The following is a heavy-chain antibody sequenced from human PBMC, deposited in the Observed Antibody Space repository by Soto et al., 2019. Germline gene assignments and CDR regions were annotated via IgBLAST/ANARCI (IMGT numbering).Heavy chain of an antibody. D-gene: IGHD3-22*01. Sequence: QVQLVESGGGVVQPGTSLRLSCAASGFTFSSYGIHWVRQPPGKGLEWVAVISNDGGNKFYADSVKGRFTISRDNSKNTVYLQMNSLRAEGTAVYYCTNYYDSSGYYNPPYYYGMDVWGQGTTVTVSS. CDR3: TNYYDSSGYYNPPYYYGMDV. CDR1: GFTFSSYG. J-gene: IGHJ6*02. V-gene: IGHV3-30*18. CDR2: ISNDGGNK.